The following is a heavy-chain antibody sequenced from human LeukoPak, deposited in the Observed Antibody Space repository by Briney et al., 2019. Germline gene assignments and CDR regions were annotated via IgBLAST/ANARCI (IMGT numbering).Heavy chain of an antibody. Sequence: GGSLRLSCAASGFTFSSYGMHWVRQAPGKGLEWVAFIRYDGSNKYYADSVKGRFTISRDNSKSTLYLQMNSLRADDTAVYYCARGEWSSSPFDYWGQGTLVTVSS. CDR1: GFTFSSYG. V-gene: IGHV3-30*02. CDR2: IRYDGSNK. CDR3: ARGEWSSSPFDY. J-gene: IGHJ4*02. D-gene: IGHD6-6*01.